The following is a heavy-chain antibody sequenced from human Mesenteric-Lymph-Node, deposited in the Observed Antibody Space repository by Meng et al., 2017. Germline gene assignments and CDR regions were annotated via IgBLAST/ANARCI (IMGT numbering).Heavy chain of an antibody. CDR2: ISWNSGSI. Sequence: GGSLRLSCAASGFTFDDYAMHWVRQAPGKGLEWVSGISWNSGSIGYADSVKGRFTISRDNAKNSLYLQMNSLRAEDTAVYYCARLPRGGESINWFDPWGQGTLVTVSS. V-gene: IGHV3-9*01. CDR3: ARLPRGGESINWFDP. D-gene: IGHD3-16*01. J-gene: IGHJ5*02. CDR1: GFTFDDYA.